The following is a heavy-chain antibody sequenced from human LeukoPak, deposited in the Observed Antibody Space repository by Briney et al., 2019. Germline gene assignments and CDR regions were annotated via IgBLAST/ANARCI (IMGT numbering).Heavy chain of an antibody. V-gene: IGHV3-11*01. CDR3: ASSHPTVTTGFHAFDI. D-gene: IGHD4-4*01. CDR2: ISSSGTTI. CDR1: GFIFRDYY. J-gene: IGHJ3*02. Sequence: GGSLRLSCAASGFIFRDYYMSWIRQAPGKGLESVSYISSSGTTIFYADSVKGRFTISRDNAKNSLYLQMNSLKAEDTAVYYCASSHPTVTTGFHAFDIWGQGTMVTVSS.